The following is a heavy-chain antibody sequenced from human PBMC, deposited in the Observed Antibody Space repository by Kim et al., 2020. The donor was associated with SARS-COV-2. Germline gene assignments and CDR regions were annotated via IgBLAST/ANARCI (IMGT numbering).Heavy chain of an antibody. Sequence: GGSLRLSCTASGFTFTGSAMSWVRQAPGKGLEWVSSIVGSDGTTYYVDSVKGRFTISRDDSKSTLYLRMTTLRADDTAVYYCLKGARGSFWDRWGQ. D-gene: IGHD3-10*01. CDR3: LKGARGSFWDR. CDR1: GFTFTGSA. J-gene: IGHJ5*02. V-gene: IGHV3-23*01. CDR2: IVGSDGTT.